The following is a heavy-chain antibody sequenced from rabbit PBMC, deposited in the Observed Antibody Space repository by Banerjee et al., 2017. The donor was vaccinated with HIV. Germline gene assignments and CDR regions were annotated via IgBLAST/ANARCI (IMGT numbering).Heavy chain of an antibody. CDR1: GFSFSSSYY. Sequence: QEQLEESGGDLVKPGASLTLTCTASGFSFSSSYYMCWVRQAPGKGLEWIACIYAGSSGSTYYASWAKGRFTISKTSSTTVTLQMTSLTAADTATYFCARSYAGYVGYGVATYGMDLWGQGTLVTVS. D-gene: IGHD7-1*01. J-gene: IGHJ6*01. V-gene: IGHV1S45*01. CDR3: ARSYAGYVGYGVATYGMDL. CDR2: IYAGSSGST.